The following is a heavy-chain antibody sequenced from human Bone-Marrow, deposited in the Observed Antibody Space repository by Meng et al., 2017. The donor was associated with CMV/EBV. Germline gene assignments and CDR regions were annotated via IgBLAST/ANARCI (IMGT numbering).Heavy chain of an antibody. D-gene: IGHD5-24*01. J-gene: IGHJ4*02. V-gene: IGHV3-33*01. CDR1: GFTFSSYG. CDR2: IWYDGSNK. Sequence: GESLKISCAASGFTFSSYGMHWVRQAPGKGLEWVAVIWYDGSNKYYADSVKGRFTISRDNSKNTLYLQMNSLRAEDTAVYYCASVPGDGYNLDYWGQGTLVTVSS. CDR3: ASVPGDGYNLDY.